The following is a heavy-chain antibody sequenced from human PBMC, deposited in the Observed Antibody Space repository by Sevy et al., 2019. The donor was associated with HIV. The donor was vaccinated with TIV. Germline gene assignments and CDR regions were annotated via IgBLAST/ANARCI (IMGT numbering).Heavy chain of an antibody. CDR2: IKQDGSEK. D-gene: IGHD3-16*01. J-gene: IGHJ6*02. Sequence: GSLRLSCAASGFTFSSYWMSWVRQAPGKGLEWVANIKQDGSEKYYVDSVKGRFTISRDNAKNSLYLQMNSLRAEDTAVYYCARRMITFGGDSNYGMDVWGQGTTVTVSS. CDR1: GFTFSSYW. V-gene: IGHV3-7*01. CDR3: ARRMITFGGDSNYGMDV.